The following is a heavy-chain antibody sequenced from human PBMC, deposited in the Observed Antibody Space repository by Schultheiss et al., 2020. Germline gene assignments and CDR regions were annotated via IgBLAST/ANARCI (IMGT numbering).Heavy chain of an antibody. Sequence: SETLSLTCAVYGGSFSTYYWTWIRQPPGKGLEWIGEVNQSGSTNYNPSLKSRVTILFDTSKNQFSLKLTSVTAADTAVYYCAAQADSGDFGSAYWGRGTLVTVAS. CDR2: VNQSGST. CDR3: AAQADSGDFGSAY. CDR1: GGSFSTYY. J-gene: IGHJ4*02. D-gene: IGHD4-17*01. V-gene: IGHV4-34*01.